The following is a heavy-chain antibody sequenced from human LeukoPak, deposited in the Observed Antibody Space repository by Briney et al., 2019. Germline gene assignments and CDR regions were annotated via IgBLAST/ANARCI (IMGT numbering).Heavy chain of an antibody. CDR2: IDYTGST. J-gene: IGHJ6*02. Sequence: SETLSLTCTVSGGSITSYFWSWIWQSPGKELEWIGFIDYTGSTHYNPSLESRVTMSVDTSRNQFSLKLSSVTAADTAVYHCARHAYSSTWYRYAVDVWGQGTTVTVSS. CDR3: ARHAYSSTWYRYAVDV. D-gene: IGHD6-13*01. CDR1: GGSITSYF. V-gene: IGHV4-59*08.